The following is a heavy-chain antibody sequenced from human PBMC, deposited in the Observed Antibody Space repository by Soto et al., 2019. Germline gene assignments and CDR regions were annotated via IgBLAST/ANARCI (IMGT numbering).Heavy chain of an antibody. J-gene: IGHJ6*04. CDR1: GYSFTSYC. V-gene: IGHV5-51*01. CDR3: ARKEYYSGMDV. Sequence: PGDALKISCKFSGYSFTSYCIVFVRQMPGKGLEWMGIIYPVDSDTRYSPSFQGQVTISADKSISTAYLQWSSLKASDTAMYYCARKEYYSGMDVWGNGT. CDR2: IYPVDSDT.